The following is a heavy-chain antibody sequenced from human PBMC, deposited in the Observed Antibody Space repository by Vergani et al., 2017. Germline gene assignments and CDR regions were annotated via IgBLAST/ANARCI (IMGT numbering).Heavy chain of an antibody. CDR1: GGSISSYY. CDR2: IYYSGST. V-gene: IGHV4-59*01. CDR3: ARDSSGQSDSFDI. Sequence: QVQLQESGPGLVKPSETLSLTCTVSGGSISSYYWSWIRQPPGKGLEWIGYIYYSGSTNYNPSLKSRVTISVATSKNQFSLKLSSVTSADTAVYYCARDSSGQSDSFDIWGQGTMVTVSS. D-gene: IGHD3-10*01. J-gene: IGHJ3*02.